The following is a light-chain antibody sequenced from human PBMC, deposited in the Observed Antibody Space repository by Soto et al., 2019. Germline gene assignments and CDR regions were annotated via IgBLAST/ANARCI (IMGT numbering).Light chain of an antibody. Sequence: QSVLTQPRSVSGSPGQSVTISCTGSSSDVGGYNYVSWYQQHPGKAPKLMISDVSKRPSGVPDRFSGSKSGTTASLTISGLQAEDEADYYCCSYAGSHYVFGTGTKVTVL. J-gene: IGLJ1*01. CDR3: CSYAGSHYV. V-gene: IGLV2-11*01. CDR2: DVS. CDR1: SSDVGGYNY.